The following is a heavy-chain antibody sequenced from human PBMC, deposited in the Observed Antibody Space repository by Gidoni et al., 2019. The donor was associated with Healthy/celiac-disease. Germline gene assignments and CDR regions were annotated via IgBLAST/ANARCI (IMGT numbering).Heavy chain of an antibody. D-gene: IGHD4-17*01. CDR1: GFTFSNAW. Sequence: EVQLVEPGGGLVKPGGPLSLSCAASGFTFSNAWMSWVRQAPGKGLEWVGRIKSKTDGGTTDYAAPVKGRFTISRDDSKNTLYLQMNSLKTEDTAVYYCTTLETTVTTSDAFDIWGQGTMVTVSS. J-gene: IGHJ3*02. V-gene: IGHV3-15*01. CDR2: IKSKTDGGTT. CDR3: TTLETTVTTSDAFDI.